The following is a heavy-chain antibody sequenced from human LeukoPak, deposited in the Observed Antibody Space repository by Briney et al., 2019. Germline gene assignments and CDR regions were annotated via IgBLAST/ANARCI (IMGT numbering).Heavy chain of an antibody. V-gene: IGHV4-39*07. J-gene: IGHJ5*02. CDR1: GGSISSSSYY. Sequence: PSETLSLTCTVSGGSISSSSYYWGWIRQPPGKGLEWIGSIYHSGSTYYNPSLKSRVTISVDTPKNQFSLKLSSVTAADTAVYYCARALAYYYDSSGSTFDPWGQGTLVTVSS. CDR3: ARALAYYYDSSGSTFDP. CDR2: IYHSGST. D-gene: IGHD3-22*01.